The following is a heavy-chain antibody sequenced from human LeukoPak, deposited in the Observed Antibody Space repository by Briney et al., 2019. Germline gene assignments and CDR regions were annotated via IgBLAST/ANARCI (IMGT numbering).Heavy chain of an antibody. V-gene: IGHV3-73*01. D-gene: IGHD1-26*01. Sequence: GGSLRLSCAASGFTFSGSAIHWVRQASGNGLEWVGRIRSKANNYATAYAESVKGRFTISRDDSKNTAYLQMNSLRAEDTAVYYCAKVRQWEIVDHFYYWGQGTLVTVSS. CDR3: AKVRQWEIVDHFYY. CDR1: GFTFSGSA. CDR2: IRSKANNYAT. J-gene: IGHJ4*02.